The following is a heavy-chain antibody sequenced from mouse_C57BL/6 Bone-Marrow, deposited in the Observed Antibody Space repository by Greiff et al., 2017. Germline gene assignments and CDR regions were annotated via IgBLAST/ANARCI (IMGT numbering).Heavy chain of an antibody. J-gene: IGHJ3*01. CDR3: ARDGAGFFAY. V-gene: IGHV5-4*01. D-gene: IGHD1-1*02. CDR2: ISDGGSYT. CDR1: GFTFSSYA. Sequence: EVKLQESGGGLVKPGGSLKLSCAASGFTFSSYAMSWVRQTPEKRLEWVATISDGGSYTYYPDNVKGRFTISRDNAKNNLYLQMSHLKSEDTAMYYCARDGAGFFAYWGQGTLVTVSA.